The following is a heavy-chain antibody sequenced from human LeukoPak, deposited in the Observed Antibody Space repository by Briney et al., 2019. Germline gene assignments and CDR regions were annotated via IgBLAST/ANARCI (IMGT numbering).Heavy chain of an antibody. D-gene: IGHD6-13*01. Sequence: SETLSLTCTVSGGSISSYYWSWIRQPPGKGLEWIGYIYYSGSTNYNPSLKSRVTISVDTSKNQFSLKLSSVTAADTAVYYCARDRGSSWYRYAFDIWGQGTMVTVSS. J-gene: IGHJ3*02. CDR2: IYYSGST. CDR3: ARDRGSSWYRYAFDI. CDR1: GGSISSYY. V-gene: IGHV4-59*01.